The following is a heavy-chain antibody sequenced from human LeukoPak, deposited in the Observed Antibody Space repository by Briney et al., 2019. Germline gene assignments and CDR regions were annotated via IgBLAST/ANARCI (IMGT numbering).Heavy chain of an antibody. CDR3: AKLTVQGDFDY. Sequence: GGSLILSCAASGFTFSSYAMSWVRQAPGKGMEWVSAISGIGGSTYYADSVKGRFTISRDNSKNTLYLQMNSLRAEDTAVYYCAKLTVQGDFDYWGQGTLVTVSS. D-gene: IGHD1-14*01. CDR1: GFTFSSYA. CDR2: ISGIGGST. V-gene: IGHV3-23*01. J-gene: IGHJ4*02.